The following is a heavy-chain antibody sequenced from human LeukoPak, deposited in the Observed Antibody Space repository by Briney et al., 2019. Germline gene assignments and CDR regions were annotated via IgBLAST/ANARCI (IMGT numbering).Heavy chain of an antibody. Sequence: PGRSLRLSCAASGFTFSSYGMHWVRQAPGKGLEWVAVIWYDGSNKYYADSVKGRFTISRDNSKNTLYLQMNSLRAEDTAVYYCAREAGGYSGSYLRHWGQGTLVTVSS. CDR2: IWYDGSNK. CDR3: AREAGGYSGSYLRH. V-gene: IGHV3-33*01. J-gene: IGHJ4*02. D-gene: IGHD1-26*01. CDR1: GFTFSSYG.